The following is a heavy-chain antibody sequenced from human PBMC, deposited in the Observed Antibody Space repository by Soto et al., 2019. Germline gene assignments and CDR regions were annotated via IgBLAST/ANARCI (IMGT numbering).Heavy chain of an antibody. J-gene: IGHJ4*02. V-gene: IGHV3-21*01. Sequence: GGSLRLSCAASGFTFSSYNMNWVRQAPGKGLEWVSYISRSSSFISYADSVKGRFTISRDNAKNSLYLQMNSLRAEDTAVYYIARDCSGGSCYSGGHPIDYWGQGTLVTVSS. CDR1: GFTFSSYN. CDR2: ISRSSSFI. D-gene: IGHD2-15*01. CDR3: ARDCSGGSCYSGGHPIDY.